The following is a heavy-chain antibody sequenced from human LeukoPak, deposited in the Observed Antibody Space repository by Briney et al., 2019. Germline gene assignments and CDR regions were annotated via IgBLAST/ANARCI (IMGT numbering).Heavy chain of an antibody. Sequence: ASVKVSCKTSGYTFTSFVIGWVRQAPGQGLEWMGWISANNGNTNYAQKFQGRVTMTTETSTNTAYMELRSLRSDDSAVYYCARSVVPAFDIWGQGTMVTVSS. CDR2: ISANNGNT. CDR1: GYTFTSFV. D-gene: IGHD3-22*01. J-gene: IGHJ3*02. V-gene: IGHV1-18*01. CDR3: ARSVVPAFDI.